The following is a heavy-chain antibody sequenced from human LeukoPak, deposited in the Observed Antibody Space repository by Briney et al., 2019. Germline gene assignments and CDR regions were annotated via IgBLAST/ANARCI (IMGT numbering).Heavy chain of an antibody. D-gene: IGHD2-2*02. CDR1: GYTFTTYG. J-gene: IGHJ4*02. Sequence: ASVKVSCKASGYTFTTYGISWVRQAPGQEPEWMGWINPYNGNRNDAQKLQGRVTMTTDTPTSTAYMELRSLRFDDTAVYYCARELYGRFDYWGQGTLVTVSS. CDR2: INPYNGNR. V-gene: IGHV1-18*01. CDR3: ARELYGRFDY.